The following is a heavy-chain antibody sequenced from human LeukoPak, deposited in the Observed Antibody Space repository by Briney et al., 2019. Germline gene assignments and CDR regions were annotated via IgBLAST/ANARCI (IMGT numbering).Heavy chain of an antibody. J-gene: IGHJ4*02. CDR1: GYRFMTYW. V-gene: IGHV5-51*01. CDR3: ARPSDILTGYYDS. Sequence: GESLKISFKGSGYRFMTYWIAWVRPMPGKGLEWMGIIYPGDSDTRYSPSFQGQVTISADKSISTAYLQWSSLKASDTAMYYCARPSDILTGYYDSWGQGTLVTVSS. CDR2: IYPGDSDT. D-gene: IGHD3-9*01.